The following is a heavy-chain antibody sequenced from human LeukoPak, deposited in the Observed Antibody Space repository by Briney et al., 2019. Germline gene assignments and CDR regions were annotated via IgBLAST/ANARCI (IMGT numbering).Heavy chain of an antibody. Sequence: ASVTVSCKASGYTFTSYGISWVRQAPGQGLEWMGWISAYNGNTNYAQKPQGRVTMTTDTSTSTAYMELRSLRSDDTAVYYCARDQRSSSGYYPYYFDYWGQGTLVTVSS. V-gene: IGHV1-18*01. CDR2: ISAYNGNT. D-gene: IGHD3-22*01. CDR3: ARDQRSSSGYYPYYFDY. CDR1: GYTFTSYG. J-gene: IGHJ4*02.